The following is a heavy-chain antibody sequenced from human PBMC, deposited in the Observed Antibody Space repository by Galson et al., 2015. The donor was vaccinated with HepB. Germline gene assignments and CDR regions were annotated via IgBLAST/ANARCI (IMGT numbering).Heavy chain of an antibody. J-gene: IGHJ3*02. D-gene: IGHD6-13*01. Sequence: SLRLSCAASGFTFSSYAMHWVRQAPGKGLEWVAVISYDGSNKYYADSVKGRFTISRDNSKNTLHLQMNSLRAEDTAVYYCATRRMAAAGRDVRSAFDIWGQGTMVTVSS. CDR2: ISYDGSNK. V-gene: IGHV3-30-3*01. CDR1: GFTFSSYA. CDR3: ATRRMAAAGRDVRSAFDI.